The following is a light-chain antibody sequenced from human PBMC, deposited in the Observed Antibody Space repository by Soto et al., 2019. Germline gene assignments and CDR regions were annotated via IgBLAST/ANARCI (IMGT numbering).Light chain of an antibody. V-gene: IGKV3-20*01. CDR2: GAS. CDR1: QSVRSTY. Sequence: EIVLTQYPGTLSLSPGEGATLACRASQSVRSTYLAWYQQKPGQAPRLLIYGASSRATGIPDRFSGSGSGTDFTLTISRLEPEDFAVYYCQQYGNSPQTFGQGTKVDIK. CDR3: QQYGNSPQT. J-gene: IGKJ1*01.